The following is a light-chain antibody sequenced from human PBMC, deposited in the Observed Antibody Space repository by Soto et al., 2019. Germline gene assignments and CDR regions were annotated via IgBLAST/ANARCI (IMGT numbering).Light chain of an antibody. CDR3: QTLGTGIQV. J-gene: IGLJ3*02. Sequence: QSVLTQSPSASASLGASVKLTCTLSSGYSTYAIAWHQQQSEKGPRFLMKINYDGTHSKGDGFFDRFSGSSFGAERHLTISSLQSEDEAAYYCQTLGTGIQVFGGWTKLNVL. CDR1: SGYSTYA. V-gene: IGLV4-69*01. CDR2: INYDGTH.